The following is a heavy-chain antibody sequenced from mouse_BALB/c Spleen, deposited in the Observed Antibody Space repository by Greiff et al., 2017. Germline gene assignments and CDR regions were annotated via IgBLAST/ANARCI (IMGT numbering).Heavy chain of an antibody. V-gene: IGHV2-6-7*01. CDR2: IWGDGST. D-gene: IGHD1-1*01. CDR3: ARAYYYGSSPYYFDY. Sequence: VQRVESGPGLVAPSQSLSITCTVSGFSLTGYGVNWVRQPPGKGLEWLGMIWGDGSTDYNSALKSRLSISKDNSKSQVFLKMNSLQTDDTARYYCARAYYYGSSPYYFDYWGQGTTLTVSS. J-gene: IGHJ2*01. CDR1: GFSLTGYG.